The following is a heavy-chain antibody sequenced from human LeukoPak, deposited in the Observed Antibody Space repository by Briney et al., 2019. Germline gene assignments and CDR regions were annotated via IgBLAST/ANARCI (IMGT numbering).Heavy chain of an antibody. CDR1: GYTFTSYD. CDR2: MNPNSGNT. J-gene: IGHJ4*02. D-gene: IGHD1-26*01. V-gene: IGHV1-8*01. CDR3: ASSLVGASHRTFDY. Sequence: GASVKVSCKASGYTFTSYDINWVRQATGQGLEWMGWMNPNSGNTGYAQKFQGRVTMTRDTSTSTVYMELSSLRSEDTAVYYCASSLVGASHRTFDYWGQGTLVTVSS.